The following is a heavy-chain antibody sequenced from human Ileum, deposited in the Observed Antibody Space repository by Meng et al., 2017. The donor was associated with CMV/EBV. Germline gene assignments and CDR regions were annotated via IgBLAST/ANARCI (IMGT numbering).Heavy chain of an antibody. CDR3: AREGGGWYFDS. CDR2: IYYSGST. V-gene: IGHV4-30-4*01. CDR1: GDSLRTGDYY. J-gene: IGHJ4*02. Sequence: QVQPHESCPGLVKPSQILSLTCTVSGDSLRTGDYYWSWIRQPPGKGPEWIGYIYYSGSTLYNPSLKSPVTISLDKSKNQFSLRLRSVTAADTAVYFCAREGGGWYFDSWGQGTLVTVSS. D-gene: IGHD6-19*01.